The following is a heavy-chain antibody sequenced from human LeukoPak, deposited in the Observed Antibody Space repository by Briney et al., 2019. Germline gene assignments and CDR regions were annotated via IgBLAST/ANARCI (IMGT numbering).Heavy chain of an antibody. CDR3: ARDSNWNYDY. CDR2: IYSGGST. CDR1: GFTVSSNY. Sequence: GGSLRLSCAASGFTVSSNYMSWVRQAPGKGLEWVSVIYSGGSTYYADSMKGRFTISRDNSKNTLYLQMNSLRAEDTAVYYCARDSNWNYDYWGQGTLVTVSS. V-gene: IGHV3-53*01. D-gene: IGHD1-7*01. J-gene: IGHJ4*02.